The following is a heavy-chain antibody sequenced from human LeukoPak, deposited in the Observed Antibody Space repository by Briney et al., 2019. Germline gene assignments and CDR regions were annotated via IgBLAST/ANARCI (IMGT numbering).Heavy chain of an antibody. D-gene: IGHD3-9*01. J-gene: IGHJ6*02. V-gene: IGHV1-46*01. CDR1: GYTFTSYY. Sequence: ASVKVSCKASGYTFTSYYMHWVRQAPGQGLEWMGIINPSGGSTSYAQKFQGRVTMTRDTSTSTVYMELSSLRSEDTAVYYCARDPGYYDILTGYYYYYYGMDVWGQGTTVTVSS. CDR2: INPSGGST. CDR3: ARDPGYYDILTGYYYYYYGMDV.